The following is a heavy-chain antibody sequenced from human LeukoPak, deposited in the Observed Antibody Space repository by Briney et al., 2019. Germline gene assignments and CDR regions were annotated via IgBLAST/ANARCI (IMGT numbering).Heavy chain of an antibody. CDR2: IGTAGDT. V-gene: IGHV3-13*01. CDR1: GFTFSSYD. Sequence: GGSLRLSCAASGFTFSSYDMHWVRQATGKGLEWVSAIGTAGDTYYPGSVKGRFTISRENAKNSLYLQMNSLRSDDTAVYYCARRPVDTAILPADYYYYYMDVWGKGTTVTISS. J-gene: IGHJ6*03. D-gene: IGHD5-18*01. CDR3: ARRPVDTAILPADYYYYYMDV.